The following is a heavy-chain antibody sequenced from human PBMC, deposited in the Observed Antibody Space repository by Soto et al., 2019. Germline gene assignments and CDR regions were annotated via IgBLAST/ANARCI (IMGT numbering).Heavy chain of an antibody. CDR3: ARCLGGLRWYYFDY. J-gene: IGHJ4*02. CDR2: IYYRGST. CDR1: GGSITTNY. Sequence: SETLSLTCTVSGGSITTNYWSWIRQPPGKGLEWIGYIYYRGSTNYNPSLKSRVTISVDKSKNQFSLKLSSVTAADTAVYYCARCLGGLRWYYFDYWGQGTLVTVSS. V-gene: IGHV4-59*12. D-gene: IGHD5-12*01.